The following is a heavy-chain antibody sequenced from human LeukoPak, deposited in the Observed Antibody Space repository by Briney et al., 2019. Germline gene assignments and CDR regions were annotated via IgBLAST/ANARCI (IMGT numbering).Heavy chain of an antibody. CDR1: GGSISSSSYY. CDR2: IYYSGST. D-gene: IGHD5-12*01. V-gene: IGHV4-39*07. Sequence: PSETLSLTCTVSGGSISSSSYYWGWIRQPPGKGLEWIGSIYYSGSTYYNPSLKSRVTISVDTSKNQFSLKLSSVTAADTAVYYCARVNIVATIWVHYYYYYMDVWGKGTTVTISS. CDR3: ARVNIVATIWVHYYYYYMDV. J-gene: IGHJ6*03.